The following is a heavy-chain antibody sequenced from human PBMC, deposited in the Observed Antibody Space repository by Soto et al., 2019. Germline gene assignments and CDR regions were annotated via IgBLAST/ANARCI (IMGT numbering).Heavy chain of an antibody. Sequence: QVQLVQSGAEVKKPGSSVKVSCTASGGTFSSYAISWVRQAPGQGLEWMGGIIPIFGTANYAQKFQGRVTITADESTSTAYMELSSLRSEDTAVYYCASDFWSGFHYYYGMDVWGQGTTVTVSS. J-gene: IGHJ6*02. CDR1: GGTFSSYA. CDR2: IIPIFGTA. D-gene: IGHD3-3*01. CDR3: ASDFWSGFHYYYGMDV. V-gene: IGHV1-69*01.